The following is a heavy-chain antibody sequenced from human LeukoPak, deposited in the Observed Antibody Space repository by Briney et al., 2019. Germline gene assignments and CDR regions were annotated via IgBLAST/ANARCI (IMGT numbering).Heavy chain of an antibody. Sequence: SETLSLTCAVSGGSFSGAFWSWIRQSPGRGVEWIGEVNHGGSTNFNPSLKSRVTMSLDTSKNHFSLNLSSVTAADTAVYYCARESQPYFDSWGQGTLVTVSS. CDR1: GGSFSGAF. CDR2: VNHGGST. D-gene: IGHD2-2*01. V-gene: IGHV4-34*10. CDR3: ARESQPYFDS. J-gene: IGHJ4*02.